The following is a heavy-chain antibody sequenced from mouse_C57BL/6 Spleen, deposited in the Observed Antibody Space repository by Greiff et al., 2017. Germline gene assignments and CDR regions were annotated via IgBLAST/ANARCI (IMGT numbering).Heavy chain of an antibody. CDR1: GYSFTDYN. CDR3: ARAGARQLENYLDY. J-gene: IGHJ2*01. Sequence: VQLQQSGPELVKPGASVKISCKASGYSFTDYNMNWVKQSNGKSLEWIGVINPNYGTTSYNEKFKGKATLTVDQSSSTTYMQLNSLTSDDSAVYDCARAGARQLENYLDYWGQGTTLTVSS. V-gene: IGHV1-39*01. D-gene: IGHD3-2*01. CDR2: INPNYGTT.